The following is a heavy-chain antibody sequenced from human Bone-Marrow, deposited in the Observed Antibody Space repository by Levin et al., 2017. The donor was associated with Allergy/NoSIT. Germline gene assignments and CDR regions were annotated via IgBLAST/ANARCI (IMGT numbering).Heavy chain of an antibody. D-gene: IGHD2-8*02. CDR2: VRPFNGET. J-gene: IGHJ5*02. Sequence: ASVKVSCKASGYKFSDYGISWVRQAPGQGLEWMGWVRPFNGETRYAQKFQDRVTMTRDTSTNTVYLDVKRLRIDDTAIIYCARDRDFPGYCPGGGRCLLWDRLDPWGQGTAIIVSS. CDR3: ARDRDFPGYCPGGGRCLLWDRLDP. V-gene: IGHV1-18*01. CDR1: GYKFSDYG.